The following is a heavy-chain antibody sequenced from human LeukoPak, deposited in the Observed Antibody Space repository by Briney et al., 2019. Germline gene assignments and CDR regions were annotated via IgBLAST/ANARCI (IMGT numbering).Heavy chain of an antibody. V-gene: IGHV3-48*03. D-gene: IGHD3-3*01. CDR1: GFTFSNYE. Sequence: GGSLRHSCAASGFTFSNYEMNWVRPAPGKGLEWLSYISSSGTTIYSADSVKGRFTISRDNAKNSLYLQMNSLRAEDTAVYYCVREDGFYNWFDPWGQGTLVTVSS. J-gene: IGHJ5*02. CDR3: VREDGFYNWFDP. CDR2: ISSSGTTI.